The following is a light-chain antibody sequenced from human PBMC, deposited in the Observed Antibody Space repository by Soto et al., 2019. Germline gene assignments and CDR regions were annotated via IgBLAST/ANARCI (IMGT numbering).Light chain of an antibody. Sequence: EIVLTQSPGTLSLSPGERATLSCRASQSVSSSYLAWYQQKPGQAPRLLNYGASSRATGIPDRFSGSGSGTDFSLTISRLEPEDFAVYYCQQYDSSSEITFGQGTRLEIK. J-gene: IGKJ5*01. CDR2: GAS. CDR3: QQYDSSSEIT. CDR1: QSVSSSY. V-gene: IGKV3-20*01.